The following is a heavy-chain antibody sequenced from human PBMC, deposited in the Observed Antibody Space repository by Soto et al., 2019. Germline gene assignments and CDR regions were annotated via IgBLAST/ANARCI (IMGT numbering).Heavy chain of an antibody. J-gene: IGHJ4*02. CDR1: GFTVSSNY. Sequence: GGSLRLSCAASGFTVSSNYMSWVRQAPGKGLEWVSVIYSGGSTYYADSVKGRFTISRDNSKNTLYLQMNSLRAEDTAVYYCARGGRYCISTSCEEDYFDYWGQGTLVTVSS. D-gene: IGHD2-2*01. V-gene: IGHV3-53*01. CDR3: ARGGRYCISTSCEEDYFDY. CDR2: IYSGGST.